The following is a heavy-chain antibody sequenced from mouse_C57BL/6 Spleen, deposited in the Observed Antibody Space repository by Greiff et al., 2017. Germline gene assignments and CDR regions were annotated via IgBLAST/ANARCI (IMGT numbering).Heavy chain of an antibody. V-gene: IGHV1-26*01. J-gene: IGHJ4*01. CDR2: INPNNGGT. CDR1: GYTFTDYY. Sequence: EVQLQQSGPELVKPGASVKISCKASGYTFTDYYMNWVKQSHGKSLEWIGDINPNNGGTSYNQKFKGKATLTVDKSSSTAYMELRSLTSEESAVYYCASHWAYYAMDYWGQGTSVTVSS. CDR3: ASHWAYYAMDY. D-gene: IGHD4-1*01.